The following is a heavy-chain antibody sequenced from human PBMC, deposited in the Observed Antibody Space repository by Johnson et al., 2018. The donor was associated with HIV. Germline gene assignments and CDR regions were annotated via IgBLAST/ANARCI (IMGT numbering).Heavy chain of an antibody. D-gene: IGHD3-22*01. CDR3: ARDYYDSSGYHHAFDI. Sequence: QVQLVESGGGVVQPGRSLRLSCAGSGFTFSSYAFHWVRQAPAKGLEWVAAISYDGSNKYYADSVKGRFTISRDNSKNTVYLQMNSLRAEDTAVYYCARDYYDSSGYHHAFDIWGPGTMVTVSS. J-gene: IGHJ3*02. CDR2: ISYDGSNK. V-gene: IGHV3-30*04. CDR1: GFTFSSYA.